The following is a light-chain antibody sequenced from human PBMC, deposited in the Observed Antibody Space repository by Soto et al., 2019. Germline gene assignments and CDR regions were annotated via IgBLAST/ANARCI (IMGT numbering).Light chain of an antibody. CDR1: QSISSAY. CDR2: GTS. J-gene: IGKJ2*01. V-gene: IGKV3-20*01. Sequence: EIVLTQSPGTLSLSPGERATLSCRASQSISSAYLAWYQQKPGQAPRLLIYGTSSRAPGIPDRFSGSGSRTDFTITISRLEPEDFAVYYCQLYGTSPKYTFGQGTKRAIK. CDR3: QLYGTSPKYT.